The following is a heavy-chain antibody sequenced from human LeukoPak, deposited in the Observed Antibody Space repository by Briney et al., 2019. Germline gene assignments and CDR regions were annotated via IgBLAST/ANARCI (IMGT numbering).Heavy chain of an antibody. V-gene: IGHV3-7*01. J-gene: IGHJ4*02. D-gene: IGHD5-24*01. Sequence: GGSLRLSCAASGFTFSTYWMSWVRQAPGKGLEWVANIKQDGSEKYYVDSVKGRFTISRDNAKNSLSLQMNSLRAEDTAVYYCATHGYNRDYYFDYWGQGTLVTVSS. CDR2: IKQDGSEK. CDR1: GFTFSTYW. CDR3: ATHGYNRDYYFDY.